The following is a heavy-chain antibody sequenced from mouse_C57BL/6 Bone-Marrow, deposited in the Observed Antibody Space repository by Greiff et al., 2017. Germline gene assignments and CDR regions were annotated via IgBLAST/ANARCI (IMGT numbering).Heavy chain of an antibody. CDR2: IYPGSGST. D-gene: IGHD1-2*01. V-gene: IGHV1-55*01. CDR1: GYTFTSYW. CDR3: AREDYYGSHFDY. Sequence: VQLQQPGAELVKPGASVKMSCKASGYTFTSYWITWVKQRPGQGLEWIGDIYPGSGSTNYNEKFKSKATLTVDTSSSTAYMQLSSLTSEDSAVDYCAREDYYGSHFDYWGQGTTLTVSS. J-gene: IGHJ2*01.